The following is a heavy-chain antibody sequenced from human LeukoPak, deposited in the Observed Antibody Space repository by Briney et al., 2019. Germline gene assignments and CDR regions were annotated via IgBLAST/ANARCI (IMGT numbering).Heavy chain of an antibody. CDR2: GHYRETT. V-gene: IGHV4-39*01. Sequence: SETLSLTCSVFGDSVSNTAYYWAWIRQAPGKTLEWMGSGHYRETTHSSPSLRSRVTISVDTSKNQFSLKLNSVIVADTAVYYCARQNYDFWPGLLHPDYWGQGILVAVSS. CDR1: GDSVSNTAYY. CDR3: ARQNYDFWPGLLHPDY. D-gene: IGHD3/OR15-3a*01. J-gene: IGHJ4*02.